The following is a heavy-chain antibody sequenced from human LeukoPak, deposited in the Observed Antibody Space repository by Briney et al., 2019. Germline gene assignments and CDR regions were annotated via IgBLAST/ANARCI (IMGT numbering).Heavy chain of an antibody. Sequence: ASVKVSCKASGYTFTSYYMHWVRQAPGQGLEWMGIINPSGGSTSYAQKFQGRVTITRDTSASTAYMELSSLRSEDTAVYYCARGDSYGDYLPEYFQHWGQGTLVTVSS. CDR2: INPSGGST. V-gene: IGHV1-46*01. D-gene: IGHD4-17*01. J-gene: IGHJ1*01. CDR1: GYTFTSYY. CDR3: ARGDSYGDYLPEYFQH.